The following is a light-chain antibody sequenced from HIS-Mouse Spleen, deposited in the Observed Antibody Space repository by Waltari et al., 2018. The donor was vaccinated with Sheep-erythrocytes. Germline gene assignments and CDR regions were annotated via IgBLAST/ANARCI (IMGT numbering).Light chain of an antibody. Sequence: DIKMTQYPSSLSASVGDRVTITCRASQSISSYLNWYQQKPGKAPKLLIYAESSLQSGVPSRFSGSGSGTDFTLTISSLQPEDFATYYCQQSYSTPLTFGGGTKVEIK. CDR3: QQSYSTPLT. CDR1: QSISSY. J-gene: IGKJ4*01. CDR2: AES. V-gene: IGKV1-39*01.